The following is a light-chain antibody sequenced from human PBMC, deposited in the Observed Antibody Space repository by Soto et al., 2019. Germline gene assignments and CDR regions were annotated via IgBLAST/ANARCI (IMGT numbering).Light chain of an antibody. CDR1: QSVSSY. J-gene: IGKJ1*01. Sequence: EILLTKSPATLSLSPGERATLSCRASQSVSSYLAWYQQKPGQAPRLLIYDAAHRATGIPATFSGSGSGTDFTLTISSLEPEDFAVYYCQQRSNWPQWTFGQGTKVDIK. CDR2: DAA. CDR3: QQRSNWPQWT. V-gene: IGKV3-11*01.